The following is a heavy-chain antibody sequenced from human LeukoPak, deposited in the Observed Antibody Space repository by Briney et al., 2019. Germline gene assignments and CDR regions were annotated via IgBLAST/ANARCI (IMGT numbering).Heavy chain of an antibody. CDR1: GGSISSHY. CDR2: IYYSGST. Sequence: PSETLSLTCTASGGSISSHYGSWIRQPPGKGLEWIGYIYYSGSTNYNPSLKSRVTISVDTCRNQFSRKLSSVTAADRAVYYCARDGNSSGYYSYWGQGTLVTVSS. V-gene: IGHV4-59*11. D-gene: IGHD3-22*01. CDR3: ARDGNSSGYYSY. J-gene: IGHJ4*02.